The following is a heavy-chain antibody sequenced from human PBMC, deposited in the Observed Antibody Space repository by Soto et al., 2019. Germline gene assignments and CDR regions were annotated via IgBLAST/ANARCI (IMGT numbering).Heavy chain of an antibody. CDR1: GFTGSSYG. V-gene: IGHV3-33*01. D-gene: IGHD6-13*01. Sequence: QVQLVESGGGVVQPGRSLRLSCAASGFTGSSYGMHWVRQAPGKGLEWVAVIYYDGSNKYYADSVKGRFTISRDNSKNTLYLQMNSLRAEDTAVFYCSRSQYSSSWYPFDYWGQGTLVTVSS. CDR2: IYYDGSNK. CDR3: SRSQYSSSWYPFDY. J-gene: IGHJ4*02.